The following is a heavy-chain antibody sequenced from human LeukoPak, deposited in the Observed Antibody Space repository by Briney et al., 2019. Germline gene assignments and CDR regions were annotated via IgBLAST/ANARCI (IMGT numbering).Heavy chain of an antibody. D-gene: IGHD2-15*01. CDR2: ISYDGSNK. V-gene: IGHV3-30*03. CDR1: GFTFSSYG. J-gene: IGHJ4*02. Sequence: GGSLRLSCAASGFTFSSYGMHWVRQAPGKGLEWVAVISYDGSNKCYADSVKGRFTISRDNSKNTLYLQMNSLRAEDTAVYYCAGGGSLDFDYWGQGTLVTVSS. CDR3: AGGGSLDFDY.